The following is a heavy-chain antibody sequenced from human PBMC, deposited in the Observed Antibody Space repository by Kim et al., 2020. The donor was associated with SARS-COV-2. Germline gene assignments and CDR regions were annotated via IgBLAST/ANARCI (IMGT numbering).Heavy chain of an antibody. V-gene: IGHV3-73*01. Sequence: GGSLRLSCAASGFTFSGSAIHWVRQASGKGLEWVGRIKNKANKYATAYAASVEGRFTISRDDSKNTAYLQMNSLKTEDTALYYCTRLGNGLDVWGQGTTV. J-gene: IGHJ6*02. CDR3: TRLGNGLDV. CDR2: IKNKANKYAT. CDR1: GFTFSGSA.